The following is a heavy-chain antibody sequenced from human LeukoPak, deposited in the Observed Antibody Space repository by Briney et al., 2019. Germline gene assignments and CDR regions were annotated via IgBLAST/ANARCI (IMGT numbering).Heavy chain of an antibody. CDR3: AKVERAAAGHYYYYYGMDV. J-gene: IGHJ6*02. Sequence: PGGSLRLSCAASGFTFSSYAMSWVRQAPGKGLEWVSAISGSGGSTYYADSVKGRFTISRDNSKNTLYLQMNSLRAEDTAVYYCAKVERAAAGHYYYYYGMDVWGQGTTVTVSS. CDR2: ISGSGGST. D-gene: IGHD6-13*01. V-gene: IGHV3-23*01. CDR1: GFTFSSYA.